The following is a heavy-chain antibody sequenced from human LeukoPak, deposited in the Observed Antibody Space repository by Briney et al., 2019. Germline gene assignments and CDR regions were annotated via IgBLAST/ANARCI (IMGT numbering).Heavy chain of an antibody. Sequence: SPSETLSLTCTVSGGSISSSSHYWGWIRQPPGKGLEWIGSIYYSGSTYYNPSLKSRVTISVDTSKNQFSLKLSSVTAADTAVYYCARVRNDFWSGPVDYWGQGTLVTVSS. CDR1: GGSISSSSHY. CDR2: IYYSGST. D-gene: IGHD3-3*01. V-gene: IGHV4-39*07. J-gene: IGHJ4*02. CDR3: ARVRNDFWSGPVDY.